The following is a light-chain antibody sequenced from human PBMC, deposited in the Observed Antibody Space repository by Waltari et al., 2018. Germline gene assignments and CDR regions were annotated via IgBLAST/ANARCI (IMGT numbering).Light chain of an antibody. V-gene: IGKV3-20*01. CDR3: QQYSNSPPLT. CDR2: AAS. Sequence: EIVLTQSPGTLSLSPGERATLSCRASQSISSSYLAWYQQNPGHAPRPLIYAASSRATGVPDRFSGSGSGTDFTLTISGLEPEDFAVYFCQQYSNSPPLTFGGGTQVEIK. CDR1: QSISSSY. J-gene: IGKJ4*01.